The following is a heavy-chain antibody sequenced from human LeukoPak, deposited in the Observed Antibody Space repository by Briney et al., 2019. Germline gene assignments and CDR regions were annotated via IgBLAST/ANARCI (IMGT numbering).Heavy chain of an antibody. J-gene: IGHJ6*03. Sequence: SETLSLTCAVYGGSFSGYYWSWIRQPPGKGLGWIGEINHSGSTNYNPSLKSRVTMSVDTSKNQFSLKLSSVTAADTAVYYCARDIVVVPAAYSLSYYYYYMDVWGKGTTVTVSS. CDR2: INHSGST. CDR1: GGSFSGYY. CDR3: ARDIVVVPAAYSLSYYYYYMDV. V-gene: IGHV4-34*01. D-gene: IGHD2-2*01.